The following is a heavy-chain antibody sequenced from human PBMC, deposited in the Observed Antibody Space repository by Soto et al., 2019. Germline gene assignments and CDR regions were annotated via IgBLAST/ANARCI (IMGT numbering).Heavy chain of an antibody. D-gene: IGHD3-16*02. V-gene: IGHV3-23*01. CDR1: GFTFSSYA. CDR2: ISGSGGST. J-gene: IGHJ4*02. Sequence: LRLSCAASGFTFSSYAMSWVRQAPGKGLEWVSAISGSGGSTYYADSVKGRFTISRDNSKNTLYLQMNSLRAEDTAVYYCAKDLGELSSQPFDYWGQGTLVTVSS. CDR3: AKDLGELSSQPFDY.